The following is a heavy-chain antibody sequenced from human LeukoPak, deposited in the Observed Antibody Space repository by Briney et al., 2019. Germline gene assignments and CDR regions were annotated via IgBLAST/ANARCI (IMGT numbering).Heavy chain of an antibody. CDR2: INHSGST. V-gene: IGHV4-34*01. D-gene: IGHD1-26*01. J-gene: IGHJ6*03. Sequence: SETLSLTSAVYGGSFSGYYWGWIRQPPGKGLEWIGEINHSGSTNYNPSLKSRVTISVDTSKNQFSLKLSSVTAADTAVYYCARLPGIEGTYYYMDVWGKGTTVTVSS. CDR1: GGSFSGYY. CDR3: ARLPGIEGTYYYMDV.